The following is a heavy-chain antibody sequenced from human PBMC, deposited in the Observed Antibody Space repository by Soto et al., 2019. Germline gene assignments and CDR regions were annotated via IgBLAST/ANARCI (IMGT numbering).Heavy chain of an antibody. CDR3: ARPITMILPGAFDI. J-gene: IGHJ3*02. Sequence: GESLKISGKGSGYSFTSYWISWVRQMPGKRLEWIGRIDPSDSYTNYRPSFQGHVTISADKSISTAYLQWSSRKASDTDMYYCARPITMILPGAFDIWGQGTMVTVS. CDR2: IDPSDSYT. D-gene: IGHD3-22*01. CDR1: GYSFTSYW. V-gene: IGHV5-10-1*01.